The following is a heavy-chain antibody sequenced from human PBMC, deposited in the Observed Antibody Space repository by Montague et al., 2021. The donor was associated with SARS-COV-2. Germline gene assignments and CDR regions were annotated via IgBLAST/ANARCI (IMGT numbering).Heavy chain of an antibody. J-gene: IGHJ2*01. D-gene: IGHD3-22*01. CDR3: ARSPEPMMILIITSLNWYFDL. V-gene: IGHV4-31*03. CDR1: GGSISSGGYY. CDR2: IYYSGST. Sequence: TLSLTCTVSGGSISSGGYYWSWIRQPPGKGLEWIGYIYYSGSTYYNPSLKSRVTISVDTSKNQFSLKMNSVTAADTAVYYCARSPEPMMILIITSLNWYFDLWGRGTLVTVSS.